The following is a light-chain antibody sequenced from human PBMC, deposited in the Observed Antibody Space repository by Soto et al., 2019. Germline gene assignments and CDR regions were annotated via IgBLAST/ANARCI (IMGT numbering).Light chain of an antibody. J-gene: IGKJ5*01. CDR1: QSIGSW. CDR3: QQYNSYRT. CDR2: KAS. Sequence: DFQMTQSPSTLSASVGDRVTITCRASQSIGSWLAWYQQKPGKAPKLLIYKASSLQSAVPSRFSGSGSGTEFTLTISSLQPDDFATYYCQQYNSYRTFGQGTRLEIK. V-gene: IGKV1-5*03.